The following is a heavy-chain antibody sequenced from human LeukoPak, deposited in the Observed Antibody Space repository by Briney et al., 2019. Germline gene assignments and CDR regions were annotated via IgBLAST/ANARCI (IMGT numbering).Heavy chain of an antibody. J-gene: IGHJ6*02. V-gene: IGHV3-15*04. CDR1: GFTFSKAW. D-gene: IGHD1-14*01. CDR3: TTDEDRNYARKDV. CDR2: IVSKIDGGTT. Sequence: GGSLRRYCAASGFTFSKAWMSGVRQVPGKGVVWVGQIVSKIDGGTTDYAAPVKGRFTISRDDSESMLYLQMDSRKIEDTAVFYCTTDEDRNYARKDVWGQGATVIVPS.